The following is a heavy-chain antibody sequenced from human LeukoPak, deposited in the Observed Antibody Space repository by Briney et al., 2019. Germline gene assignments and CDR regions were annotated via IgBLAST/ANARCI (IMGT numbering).Heavy chain of an antibody. CDR3: AREMATIVPYFDY. CDR1: GGSFSGYY. CDR2: INHSGST. Sequence: PSETLSLTCAVYGGSFSGYYWSWIRQPPGKGLEWIGEINHSGSTNYNPSPKSRVTISVDTSKNQFSLKLSSVTAADTAVYYCAREMATIVPYFDYWGQGTLVTVSS. V-gene: IGHV4-34*01. J-gene: IGHJ4*02. D-gene: IGHD5-24*01.